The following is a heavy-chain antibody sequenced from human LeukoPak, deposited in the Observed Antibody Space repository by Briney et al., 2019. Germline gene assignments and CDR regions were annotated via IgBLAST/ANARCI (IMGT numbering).Heavy chain of an antibody. V-gene: IGHV4-39*07. J-gene: IGHJ4*02. Sequence: SETLSLTCTVSGGSISSSSYYWGWIRQPPGKGLEWIGSIYYSGSTYYNPSLKSRVTISVDTSKNQFSLKLSSVAAADTAVYYCARESSSAVAFDYWGQGTLVTVSS. CDR3: ARESSSAVAFDY. CDR1: GGSISSSSYY. D-gene: IGHD2-2*01. CDR2: IYYSGST.